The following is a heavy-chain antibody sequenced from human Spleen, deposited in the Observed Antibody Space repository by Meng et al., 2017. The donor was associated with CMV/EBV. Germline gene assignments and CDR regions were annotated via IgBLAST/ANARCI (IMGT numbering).Heavy chain of an antibody. CDR2: ISYDGSNK. V-gene: IGHV3-30-3*01. J-gene: IGHJ6*02. D-gene: IGHD4-23*01. CDR1: GFTFSSYA. Sequence: GESLKISCAASGFTFSSYAMHWVRQAPGKGLEWVAVISYDGSNKYYADSVKGRFTISRDNSKNKLFVQINSLRTADTAVYYCAKAPSVAHYFGLDVWGQGTTVTVSS. CDR3: AKAPSVAHYFGLDV.